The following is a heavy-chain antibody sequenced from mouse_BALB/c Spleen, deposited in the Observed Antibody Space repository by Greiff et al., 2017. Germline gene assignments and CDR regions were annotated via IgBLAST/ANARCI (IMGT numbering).Heavy chain of an antibody. V-gene: IGHV1S34*01. D-gene: IGHD2-4*01. CDR1: GYSFTGYY. CDR3: ARSRFYDYDVGYWYFDV. CDR2: ISCYNGAT. Sequence: LVKTGASVKISCKASGYSFTGYYMHWVKQSHGKSLEWIGYISCYNGATSYNQKFKGKATFTVDTSSSTAYMQFNSLTSEDSAVYYCARSRFYDYDVGYWYFDVWGAGTTVTVSS. J-gene: IGHJ1*01.